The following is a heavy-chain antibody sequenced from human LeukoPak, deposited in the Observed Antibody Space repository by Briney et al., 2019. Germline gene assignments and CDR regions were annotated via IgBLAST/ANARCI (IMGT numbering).Heavy chain of an antibody. CDR3: ARDLKQVGATTGRKPNAFDI. D-gene: IGHD1-26*01. J-gene: IGHJ3*02. CDR1: GGTFSSYA. CDR2: IIPIFGTA. V-gene: IGHV1-69*13. Sequence: SVKVSCKASGGTFSSYAISWVRQAPGQGLEWMGGIIPIFGTANYAQKFQGRVTITADESTSTAYMELSSLRSEDTAVYYCARDLKQVGATTGRKPNAFDIWGQGTMVTVSS.